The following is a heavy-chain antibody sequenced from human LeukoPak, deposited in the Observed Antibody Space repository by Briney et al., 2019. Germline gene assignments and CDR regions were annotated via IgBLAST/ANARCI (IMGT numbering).Heavy chain of an antibody. CDR2: ISYGNT. V-gene: IGHV4-59*01. CDR1: GGSISTYY. D-gene: IGHD5-18*01. J-gene: IGHJ5*02. Sequence: SETLSLTCSVAGGSISTYYWNWIRQTPGKGLEWIGHISYGNTDYNPSLKSRVTISVDTSKNQFSLKLTSVTAADTAVYYCARDKAHSYGRYFDPWGQGALVTVSS. CDR3: ARDKAHSYGRYFDP.